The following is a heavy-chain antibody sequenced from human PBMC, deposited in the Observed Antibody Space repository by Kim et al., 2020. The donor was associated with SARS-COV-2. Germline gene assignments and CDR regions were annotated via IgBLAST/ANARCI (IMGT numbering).Heavy chain of an antibody. J-gene: IGHJ4*02. Sequence: GGSLRLSCAASGFTFSSYAMSWVRQAPGKGLEWVSAISGSGGSTYYADSVKGRFTISRDNSKNTLYLQMNSLRAEDTAVYYCAKGGVESPRWLATFDYWGQGTLVTVSS. CDR2: ISGSGGST. D-gene: IGHD6-19*01. CDR3: AKGGVESPRWLATFDY. V-gene: IGHV3-23*01. CDR1: GFTFSSYA.